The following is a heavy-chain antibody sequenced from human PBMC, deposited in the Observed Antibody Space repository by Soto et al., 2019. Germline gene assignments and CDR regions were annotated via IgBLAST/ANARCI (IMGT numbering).Heavy chain of an antibody. D-gene: IGHD3-10*01. Sequence: EVQLLESGGGLVQPGGSLRLSCAASGFTFSSYAMSWVRQAPGKGLEWVSSFSGSGGNTYYADSVKGRFTISRDSSKNTLYLQMNSLRAEDTAVYYCAKEDSSGTYYLYYFDYWGPGTLVTVSS. CDR2: FSGSGGNT. J-gene: IGHJ4*02. V-gene: IGHV3-23*01. CDR3: AKEDSSGTYYLYYFDY. CDR1: GFTFSSYA.